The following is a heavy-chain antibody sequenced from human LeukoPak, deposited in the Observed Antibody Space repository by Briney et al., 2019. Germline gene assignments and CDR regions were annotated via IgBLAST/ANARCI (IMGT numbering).Heavy chain of an antibody. CDR1: GYSFTNYA. CDR2: INTDTGNP. V-gene: IGHV7-4-1*02. CDR3: ARDVTTATFDI. D-gene: IGHD1-26*01. J-gene: IGHJ3*02. Sequence: ASVKVSCKASGYSFTNYAMNWVRQAPGQGLEWMGWINTDTGNPTYAQGFTGRFVFSLDTSVSTAYLQISSLKAEDTAVYYCARDVTTATFDIWGQGTMVTVSS.